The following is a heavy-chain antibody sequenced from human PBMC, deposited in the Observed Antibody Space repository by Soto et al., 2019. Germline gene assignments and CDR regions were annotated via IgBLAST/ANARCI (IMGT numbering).Heavy chain of an antibody. CDR1: GFSLSNARMG. Sequence: ESGPTLVNPKETLTLTCTVSGFSLSNARMGVSWIRQPPGKAREWLAHIFSDDEKSYSTPLKSRLTISKDTSKSQAVLTMNNMDPVGKGTYYCARAIVATITAEYYFDYWGQGTLVTVSS. V-gene: IGHV2-26*01. D-gene: IGHD5-12*01. CDR3: ARAIVATITAEYYFDY. J-gene: IGHJ4*02. CDR2: IFSDDEK.